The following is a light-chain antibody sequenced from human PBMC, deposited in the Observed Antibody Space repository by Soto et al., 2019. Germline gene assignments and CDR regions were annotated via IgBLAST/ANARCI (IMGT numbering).Light chain of an antibody. CDR2: GAS. CDR3: QQDSSWPLT. Sequence: ETVLTQSPGTLSLSPGERATLSCRASQRISSNFLAWYQQKPGQAPRLLIYGASSRATGIPATFSGSGSGTEFTLSISSLQSEHLGVYYCQQDSSWPLTFGGGTKVDIK. J-gene: IGKJ4*01. V-gene: IGKV3-20*01. CDR1: QRISSNF.